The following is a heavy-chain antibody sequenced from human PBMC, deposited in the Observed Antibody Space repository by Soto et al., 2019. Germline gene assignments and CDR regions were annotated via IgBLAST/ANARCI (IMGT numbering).Heavy chain of an antibody. CDR1: GYTLTELS. V-gene: IGHV1-24*01. J-gene: IGHJ4*02. CDR3: ATDKYYYDSSGYYY. CDR2: FDPEDGET. Sequence: ASVKVSCKVSGYTLTELSMHWVRQAPGKGLEWMGGFDPEDGETIYAQKFQGRVTMTEDTSTDTAYMELSSLRSEDTAVYYCATDKYYYDSSGYYYWGRGTLVTVSS. D-gene: IGHD3-22*01.